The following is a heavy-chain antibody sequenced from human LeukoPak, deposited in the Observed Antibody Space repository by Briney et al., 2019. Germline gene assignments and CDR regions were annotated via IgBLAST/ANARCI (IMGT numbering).Heavy chain of an antibody. CDR1: GYTFTSYG. CDR3: ARDLERGSGSYVSSFDY. Sequence: GASVKVSCKASGYTFTSYGISWVRQAPGQGLEWMGRIIPILGIANYAQKFQGRVTITADKSTSTAYMELSSLRSEDTAVYYCARDLERGSGSYVSSFDYWGQGTLVTVSS. CDR2: IIPILGIA. J-gene: IGHJ4*02. V-gene: IGHV1-69*04. D-gene: IGHD3-10*01.